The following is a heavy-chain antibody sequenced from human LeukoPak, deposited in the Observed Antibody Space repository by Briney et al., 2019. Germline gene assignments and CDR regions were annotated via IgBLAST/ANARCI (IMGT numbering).Heavy chain of an antibody. J-gene: IGHJ4*02. CDR3: AKARGATYGTYYFDY. V-gene: IGHV3-23*01. D-gene: IGHD4/OR15-4a*01. Sequence: GGSLRLSCAASGFTFSSYAMNWVRQAPGKGLEWVSISGGDGDTYYADSVKGRFTISRDNSKNTLYLQMNSLRAEDTAVYYCAKARGATYGTYYFDYWGQGTLVTVSS. CDR1: GFTFSSYA. CDR2: ISGGDGDT.